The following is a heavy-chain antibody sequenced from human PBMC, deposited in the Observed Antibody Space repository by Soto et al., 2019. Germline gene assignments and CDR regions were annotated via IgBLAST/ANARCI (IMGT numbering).Heavy chain of an antibody. CDR1: GFTFSSYW. CDR2: IKQDGSEK. CDR3: AREVVAVAMLGLDAFDI. Sequence: EVQLVESGGGLVQPGGSLRLSCAASGFTFSSYWMSWVRQAPGKGLEWVANIKQDGSEKYYVDSVKGRFAISRDNAKNSLYLQMNRLRAEDTAVYYCAREVVAVAMLGLDAFDIWGQGTMVTVSS. J-gene: IGHJ3*02. V-gene: IGHV3-7*01. D-gene: IGHD6-19*01.